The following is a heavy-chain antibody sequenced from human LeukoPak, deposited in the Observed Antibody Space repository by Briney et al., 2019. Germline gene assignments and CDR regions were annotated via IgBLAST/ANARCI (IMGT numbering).Heavy chain of an antibody. CDR2: IKHGGDT. D-gene: IGHD2-2*01. J-gene: IGHJ3*02. Sequence: PSETLSLTSAVSGGSFSDYYWSWIRQPPGKGLEWIGEIKHGGDTNYNSSLQSRVSLSVVTSRNQFSLMLSSVTAAVTAIYYCASNKYPVQAFDIWGQGTMVTVSS. V-gene: IGHV4-34*01. CDR3: ASNKYPVQAFDI. CDR1: GGSFSDYY.